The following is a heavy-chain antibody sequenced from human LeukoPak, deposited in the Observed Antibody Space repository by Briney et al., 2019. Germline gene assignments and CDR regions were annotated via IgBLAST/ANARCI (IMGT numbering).Heavy chain of an antibody. J-gene: IGHJ6*02. D-gene: IGHD6-19*01. V-gene: IGHV3-53*01. CDR1: GFTFSSYA. CDR2: IYSGGST. Sequence: GGSLRLSCAASGFTFSSYAMSWVRQAPGKGLEWVSVIYSGGSTYYADSVKGRFTISRDNSKNTLYLQMNSLRAEDTAVYYCARDLGAGSIGYYYYGMDVWGQGTTVTVSS. CDR3: ARDLGAGSIGYYYYGMDV.